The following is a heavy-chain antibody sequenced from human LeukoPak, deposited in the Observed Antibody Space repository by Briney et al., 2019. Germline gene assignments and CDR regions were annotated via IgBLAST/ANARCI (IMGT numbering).Heavy chain of an antibody. CDR3: ARGDYYGSGSYYKARGRIDY. CDR1: GGSISTADYY. D-gene: IGHD3-10*01. V-gene: IGHV4-39*02. CDR2: IFYSGST. Sequence: SETLSLTCRVSGGSISTADYYWGWIRQPPGKGLEWIGNIFYSGSTYYNPSLKSRLTMSVDTSKNQFSLKLSSVTAADTAVYYCARGDYYGSGSYYKARGRIDYWGQGTLVTVSS. J-gene: IGHJ4*02.